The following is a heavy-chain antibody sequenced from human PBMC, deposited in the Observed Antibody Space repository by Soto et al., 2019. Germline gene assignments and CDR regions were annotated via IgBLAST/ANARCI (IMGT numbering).Heavy chain of an antibody. V-gene: IGHV4-30-2*01. CDR1: GGSISSGGYS. CDR3: ARAHYGDYGYGMDV. J-gene: IGHJ6*02. Sequence: QLKLQESGSGLVKPSQTLSLTCAVSGGSISSGGYSWTWIRQPPGKGLEWIGYTYHSGTTYYSPSLKSRVTISVDRSKNQFSLKLTSVTAADTAVYYCARAHYGDYGYGMDVWGQGTPVTVSS. D-gene: IGHD4-17*01. CDR2: TYHSGTT.